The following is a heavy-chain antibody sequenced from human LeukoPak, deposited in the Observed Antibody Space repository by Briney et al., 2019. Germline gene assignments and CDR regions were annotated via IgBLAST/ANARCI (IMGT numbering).Heavy chain of an antibody. Sequence: GGSLRLSCAASGFTFSGSGMHWVRQASGKGLEWIGRIRTKVNSYATAYAASVKGRFTISRDDSKNTAYLQMDSLKTEDTAVYYCSRGISCYGMDVWGQGTTVTVSS. D-gene: IGHD6-13*01. CDR1: GFTFSGSG. CDR3: SRGISCYGMDV. V-gene: IGHV3-73*01. CDR2: IRTKVNSYAT. J-gene: IGHJ6*02.